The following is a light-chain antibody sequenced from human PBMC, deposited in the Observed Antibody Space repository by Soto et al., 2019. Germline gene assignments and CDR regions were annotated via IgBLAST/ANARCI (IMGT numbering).Light chain of an antibody. J-gene: IGKJ2*01. V-gene: IGKV1-9*01. CDR3: QQLNSHPRT. CDR1: QAIDSY. CDR2: GAS. Sequence: DIQLTQSPFFLSASVGDRVTISCRASQAIDSYLAWYQQKPGKAPKLLIFGASKLQSGVPSRFSGSGSGTEFTLTISSLQPEDFATYYCQQLNSHPRTFGQGTKLEIK.